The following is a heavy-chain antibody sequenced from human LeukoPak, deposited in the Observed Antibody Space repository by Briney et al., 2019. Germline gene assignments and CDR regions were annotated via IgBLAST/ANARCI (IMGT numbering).Heavy chain of an antibody. Sequence: SETLSLTCTVSGGSINNLYWSWIRQPPGKGLEWIGYIYYTGITKYNPSLKSRVTISVDTSKNQFSLKLSSVTAADTAVYYCARALWTYGSGSYYYYYYMDVWGKGTTVTVSS. CDR1: GGSINNLY. J-gene: IGHJ6*03. CDR3: ARALWTYGSGSYYYYYYMDV. D-gene: IGHD3-10*01. CDR2: IYYTGIT. V-gene: IGHV4-59*11.